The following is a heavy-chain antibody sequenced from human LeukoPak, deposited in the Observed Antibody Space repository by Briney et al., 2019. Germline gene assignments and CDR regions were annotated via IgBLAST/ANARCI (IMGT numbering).Heavy chain of an antibody. Sequence: GASVKVSCKASGYSFTHHYLHWVRQAPGQGLEWMGIINPSGGGASYAQKFQGRLCTTSDRSTSTVYMEISSLRSEDTAVYYCAREYQYYLDYWGQGTQVTVS. CDR3: AREYQYYLDY. CDR2: INPSGGGA. V-gene: IGHV1-46*01. J-gene: IGHJ4*02. CDR1: GYSFTHHY.